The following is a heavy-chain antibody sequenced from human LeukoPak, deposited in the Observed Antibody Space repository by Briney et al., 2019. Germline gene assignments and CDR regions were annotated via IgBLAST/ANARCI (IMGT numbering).Heavy chain of an antibody. CDR3: AKTDSSSWYYYGMDV. CDR1: GITFSNYA. J-gene: IGHJ6*02. V-gene: IGHV3-23*01. D-gene: IGHD6-13*01. Sequence: GGSLRLSCAASGITFSNYAMTWVRRAPGKGLEWVSAISGSSGSTYYADSVKGRFTISRDNSKNTLYLQMNSLRAEDTAVYYCAKTDSSSWYYYGMDVWGQGTTVSVSS. CDR2: ISGSSGST.